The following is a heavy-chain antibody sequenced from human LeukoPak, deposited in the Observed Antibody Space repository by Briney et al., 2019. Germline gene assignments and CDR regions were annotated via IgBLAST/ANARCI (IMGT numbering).Heavy chain of an antibody. J-gene: IGHJ4*02. CDR1: GFTFSSYS. V-gene: IGHV3-21*01. CDR3: ARSWSHYGSGSYGY. Sequence: GGSLRLSCAASGFTFSSYSMNWVRQAPGKGLEWVSSISSSSSYIYYADSVKGRFTTSRDNAKNSLYLQMNSLRAEDTAVYYCARSWSHYGSGSYGYWGQGTLVTVSS. CDR2: ISSSSSYI. D-gene: IGHD3-10*01.